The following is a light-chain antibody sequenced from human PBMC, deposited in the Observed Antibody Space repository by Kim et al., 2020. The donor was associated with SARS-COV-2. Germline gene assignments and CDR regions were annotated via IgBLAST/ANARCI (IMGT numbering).Light chain of an antibody. V-gene: IGKV1-17*01. Sequence: DIQMTQSPSSLSASVGDRVTITCRASQDIRNDLGWYQQNPGRAPKRLIYGASSLQSGVPSRFSGSGSGTEFTLTISSVQPEDFATYICLQNSTDPVTFGKGTRLE. CDR2: GAS. J-gene: IGKJ5*01. CDR1: QDIRND. CDR3: LQNSTDPVT.